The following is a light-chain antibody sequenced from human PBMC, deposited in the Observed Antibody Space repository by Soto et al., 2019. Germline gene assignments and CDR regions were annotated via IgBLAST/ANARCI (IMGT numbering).Light chain of an antibody. CDR2: AAS. CDR1: QDINSF. J-gene: IGKJ5*01. V-gene: IGKV1-9*01. CDR3: QQYYSYLSIT. Sequence: IQLTQSPSSLSASVGDRVTVTCRASQDINSFLAWYQQKPGKAPKLLIYAASTLQSGVPSRFSGSGSGTDFTLTISCLQSEDFATYYCQQYYSYLSITFGQGTRLEIK.